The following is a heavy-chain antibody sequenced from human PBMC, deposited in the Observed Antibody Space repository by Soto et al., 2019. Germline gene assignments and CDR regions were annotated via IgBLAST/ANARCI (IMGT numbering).Heavy chain of an antibody. V-gene: IGHV4-34*01. J-gene: IGHJ4*02. CDR3: ASGTVGKLDY. D-gene: IGHD1-26*01. CDR1: GGSFSGYY. Sequence: SETLSLTCAVYGGSFSGYYWSWIRQPPGKGLEWIGEINHSGSTNYNPSLKSRVTISVDTSKNQFSLKLSSVTAADTAVYYCASGTVGKLDYWGQGTLVTVSS. CDR2: INHSGST.